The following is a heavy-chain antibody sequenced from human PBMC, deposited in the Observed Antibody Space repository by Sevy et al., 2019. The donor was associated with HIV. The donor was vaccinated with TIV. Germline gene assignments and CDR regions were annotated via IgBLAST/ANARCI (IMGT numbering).Heavy chain of an antibody. CDR3: AKAGQMDTAMATFYYGIDV. D-gene: IGHD5-18*01. CDR1: VGTLSNYV. V-gene: IGHV1-69*13. J-gene: IGHJ6*02. CDR2: SIPLFDTI. Sequence: ASVNVSCKASVGTLSNYVIAWVRQAPGQGLEWMGGSIPLFDTINYAQKFQGRVTITAEESTRTAYLELRALRSDDTAVYYCAKAGQMDTAMATFYYGIDVWGQGTTVTVSS.